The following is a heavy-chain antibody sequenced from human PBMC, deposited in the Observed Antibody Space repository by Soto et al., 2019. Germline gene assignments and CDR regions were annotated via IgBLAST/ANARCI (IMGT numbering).Heavy chain of an antibody. D-gene: IGHD5-18*01. V-gene: IGHV1-58*01. CDR1: GFTFTSSA. Sequence: ASVKVSCKASGFTFTSSAVQWVRQARGQRLEWIGWIVVGSGNTNYAQKFQERVTITRDMSTSTAYMELSSLRSEDTAVYYCAAEINVDTAMVQFDYWGQGTLVTVSS. CDR2: IVVGSGNT. CDR3: AAEINVDTAMVQFDY. J-gene: IGHJ4*02.